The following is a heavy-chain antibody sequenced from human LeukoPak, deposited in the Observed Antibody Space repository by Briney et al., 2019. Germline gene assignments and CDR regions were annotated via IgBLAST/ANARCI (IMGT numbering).Heavy chain of an antibody. CDR3: ARGVAGTTLDY. D-gene: IGHD1-7*01. J-gene: IGHJ4*02. CDR1: GASITSGGYY. Sequence: PSETLSPTCTVSGASITSGGYYWSWIRQHPVRGLEFIGYIYDSGTTYYNPSPQSRLRISRDTSQNQFSLKLISVTAADTAVYFCARGVAGTTLDYWGQGALVTVSS. CDR2: IYDSGTT. V-gene: IGHV4-31*03.